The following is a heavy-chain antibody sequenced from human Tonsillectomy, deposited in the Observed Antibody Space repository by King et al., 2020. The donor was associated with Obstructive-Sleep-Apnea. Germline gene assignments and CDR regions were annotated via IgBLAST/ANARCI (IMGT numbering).Heavy chain of an antibody. Sequence: QLQESGPGLVKPSQTLSLTCTVSGASISSGGYYLSWIRQLPGKGLEGVWYIYYSGSTYYNPSLKSRVTISVDPSKNQFSLKLTSVTAADTAVYYCARDCAGTPGGPWFDPWGQGTLVTVSS. D-gene: IGHD2-21*01. CDR1: GASISSGGYY. J-gene: IGHJ5*02. CDR2: IYYSGST. CDR3: ARDCAGTPGGPWFDP. V-gene: IGHV4-31*03.